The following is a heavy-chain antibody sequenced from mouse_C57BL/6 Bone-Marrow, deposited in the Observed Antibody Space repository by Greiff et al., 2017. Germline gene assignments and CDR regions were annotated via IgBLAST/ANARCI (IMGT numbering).Heavy chain of an antibody. CDR2: IYPGSGNT. Sequence: CGPELVKPGASVKISCKASGYSFTSYYIHWVKQRPGQGLEWIGWIYPGSGNTKYNEKFKGKATLTADTSSSTAYMQLSSLTSEDSAVYYCASYDYEAWFAYWGQGTLVTVSA. CDR1: GYSFTSYY. D-gene: IGHD2-4*01. CDR3: ASYDYEAWFAY. J-gene: IGHJ3*01. V-gene: IGHV1-66*01.